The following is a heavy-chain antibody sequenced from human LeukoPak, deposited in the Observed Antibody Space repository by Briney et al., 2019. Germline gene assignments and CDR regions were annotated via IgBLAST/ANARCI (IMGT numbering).Heavy chain of an antibody. Sequence: PGRSLRLSCAASGFTFSSYGMHWVRQAPGKGLEWVAVISYDGSNKYYADSVKGRFTISRDNSKNTLYLQMNSLRAEDTAVYYCAKVGYCSSTSCSYFDHWGQGTLVTVSS. CDR1: GFTFSSYG. CDR3: AKVGYCSSTSCSYFDH. J-gene: IGHJ4*02. CDR2: ISYDGSNK. V-gene: IGHV3-30*18. D-gene: IGHD2-2*01.